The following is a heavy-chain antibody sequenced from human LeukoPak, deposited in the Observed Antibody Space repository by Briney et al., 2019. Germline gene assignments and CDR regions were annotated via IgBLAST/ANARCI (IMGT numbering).Heavy chain of an antibody. J-gene: IGHJ4*02. CDR1: GFTFRSFW. D-gene: IGHD3-10*01. CDR2: IKLDGSEK. V-gene: IGHV3-7*01. CDR3: TRDIKLSTSYYFDN. Sequence: GGSLRLSCAASGFTFRSFWMSWVRQAPGKGLEWVANIKLDGSEKFYVDSVKGRYTISRDNAKNSLYLQMKSLRVEDTAVYYCTRDIKLSTSYYFDNWGQGTLVTVSS.